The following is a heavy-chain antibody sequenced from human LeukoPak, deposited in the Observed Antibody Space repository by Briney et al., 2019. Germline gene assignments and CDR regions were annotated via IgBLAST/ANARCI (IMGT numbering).Heavy chain of an antibody. Sequence: SVKVSCKASGGTFSSYAISWVRQAPGQGLEWMGRIIPILGIANYAQKFQGRVTITADKSTSTAYMELSSLRSEDTAVYYCASRRHIVVVTAIPGLNDHWGQGTLVTVSS. V-gene: IGHV1-69*04. CDR2: IIPILGIA. CDR1: GGTFSSYA. D-gene: IGHD2-21*02. CDR3: ASRRHIVVVTAIPGLNDH. J-gene: IGHJ4*02.